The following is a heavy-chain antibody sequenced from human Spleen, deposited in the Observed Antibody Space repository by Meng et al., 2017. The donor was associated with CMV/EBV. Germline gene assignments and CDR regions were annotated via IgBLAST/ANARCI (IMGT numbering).Heavy chain of an antibody. V-gene: IGHV4-39*07. D-gene: IGHD3-22*01. CDR2: IYYSGST. CDR3: ARGQDYYDSSGYYPSYYFDY. Sequence: SETLSLTCTVSGGSISSSSYYWGWIRQPPGKGLEWIGSIYYSGSTYYNPSLKSRVTISVDTSKNQFSLKLSSVTAADKAVYYCARGQDYYDSSGYYPSYYFDYWGQGILVTVSS. CDR1: GGSISSSSYY. J-gene: IGHJ4*02.